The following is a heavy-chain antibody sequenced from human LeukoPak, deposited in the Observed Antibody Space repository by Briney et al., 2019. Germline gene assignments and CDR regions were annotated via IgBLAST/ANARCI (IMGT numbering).Heavy chain of an antibody. CDR3: AKDWGFQFASGSYCEY. Sequence: GGSLRLSCAASGFPFSSYAMSWVRQAPGKGLEWVSSISARGGNTYYADSVKGRLTISRDNSKNTVFLQMNSLRADDTAVYYCAKDWGFQFASGSYCEYWGQGTQVTVSS. D-gene: IGHD3-10*01. V-gene: IGHV3-23*01. CDR2: ISARGGNT. CDR1: GFPFSSYA. J-gene: IGHJ4*02.